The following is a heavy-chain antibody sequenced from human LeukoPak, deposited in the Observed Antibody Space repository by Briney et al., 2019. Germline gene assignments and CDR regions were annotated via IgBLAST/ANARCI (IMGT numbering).Heavy chain of an antibody. D-gene: IGHD5-18*01. CDR3: AKAGIQLWLLGY. CDR2: ISYDGSNK. J-gene: IGHJ4*02. V-gene: IGHV3-30*18. CDR1: GFTFSRYG. Sequence: PGRSLRLSCAASGFTFSRYGMHWVRRAPGKGLEWVAVISYDGSNKYYADSVKGRFTISRDNSKNTLYLQMNSLRAEDTAVYYCAKAGIQLWLLGYWGQGTLVTVSS.